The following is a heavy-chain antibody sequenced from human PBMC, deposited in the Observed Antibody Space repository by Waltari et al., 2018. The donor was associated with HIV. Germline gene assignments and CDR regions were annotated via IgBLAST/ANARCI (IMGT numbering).Heavy chain of an antibody. Sequence: EVQLVESGGGLVQPGGSLRLSCSASGFNFRNYDMNWVRQAPGKRLEWLSNISRGSAAIYQADSVKGRFTISRDNAKNSLYLQMDSLRGEDTAVYYCARDSNTTARRSGMDLWGQGTTVTVSS. CDR2: ISRGSAAI. J-gene: IGHJ6*02. D-gene: IGHD6-6*01. CDR3: ARDSNTTARRSGMDL. V-gene: IGHV3-48*03. CDR1: GFNFRNYD.